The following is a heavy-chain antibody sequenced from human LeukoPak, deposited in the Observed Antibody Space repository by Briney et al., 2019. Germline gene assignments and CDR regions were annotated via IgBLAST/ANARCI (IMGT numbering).Heavy chain of an antibody. Sequence: GGSLRLSCAASGFTFSNAWMSWVRQAPGKGLEWVGRIKSKTDGGTTDYAAPVKGRFTISRDDSKNTLYLQMNSLKTEDTAVYYCTTDTYYDSSGYYYEIDYWGQGTLVTVSS. D-gene: IGHD3-22*01. J-gene: IGHJ4*02. CDR2: IKSKTDGGTT. V-gene: IGHV3-15*01. CDR1: GFTFSNAW. CDR3: TTDTYYDSSGYYYEIDY.